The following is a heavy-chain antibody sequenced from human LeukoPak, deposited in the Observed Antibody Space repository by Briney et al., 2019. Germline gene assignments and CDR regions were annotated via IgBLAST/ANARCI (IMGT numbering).Heavy chain of an antibody. CDR1: GYSFTSYW. CDR3: ARHQGCSSTSCAPWSAFDI. CDR2: IYPGDSNT. V-gene: IGHV5-51*01. J-gene: IGHJ3*02. Sequence: GASLKISSNGSGYSFTSYWIGWVRQIPGKSLEWMGIIYPGDSNTSYGPSLQAQVNISADKDHSTAYLQLSRLKASDTAMYYCARHQGCSSTSCAPWSAFDIWGQGTMVTVSS. D-gene: IGHD2-2*01.